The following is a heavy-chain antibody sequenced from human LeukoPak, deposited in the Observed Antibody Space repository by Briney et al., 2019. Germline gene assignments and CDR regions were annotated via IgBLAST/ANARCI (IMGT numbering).Heavy chain of an antibody. CDR1: GFTFSNAW. Sequence: GGSLRLSCAASGFTFSNAWMSWVRQAPGKGLEWVGRIKSKTDGGTTDYAAPVKGRFTISRDDSKNTLYLQMNSLKTEDTAVYYCTTDLLPYSSSWYLTEYFQHWGQGTLVTVSP. D-gene: IGHD6-13*01. CDR2: IKSKTDGGTT. CDR3: TTDLLPYSSSWYLTEYFQH. J-gene: IGHJ1*01. V-gene: IGHV3-15*01.